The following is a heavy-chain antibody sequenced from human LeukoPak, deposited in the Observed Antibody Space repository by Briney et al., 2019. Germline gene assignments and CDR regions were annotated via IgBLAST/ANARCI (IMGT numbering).Heavy chain of an antibody. CDR1: GGSISSGSYY. V-gene: IGHV4-61*02. Sequence: SQTLSLTCTVSGGSISSGSYYWSWIRQPAGKGLEWLGRIYTSGRTNYKPSLKSRVTISVDTSKNQFSLKLSSVTAADTAVYYCARSGYSSSWYSRWDYYYYGMDVWGQGTTVTVSS. J-gene: IGHJ6*02. CDR2: IYTSGRT. D-gene: IGHD6-13*01. CDR3: ARSGYSSSWYSRWDYYYYGMDV.